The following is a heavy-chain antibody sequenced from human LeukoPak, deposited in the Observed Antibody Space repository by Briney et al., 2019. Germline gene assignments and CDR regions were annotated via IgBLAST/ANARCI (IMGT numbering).Heavy chain of an antibody. J-gene: IGHJ6*03. D-gene: IGHD3-16*01. V-gene: IGHV3-23*01. CDR2: INDNGDGT. CDR3: AKGLRTGVGPYMGYHYYMDV. Sequence: GGSLRLSCAASGFTVSSNEMSWVRQAPGKGLKWVSTINDNGDGTYYADSVKGRFTISRDNSYNTVSLQMNSLRDEDTGVYYCAKGLRTGVGPYMGYHYYMDVWGKGATVTVSS. CDR1: GFTVSSNE.